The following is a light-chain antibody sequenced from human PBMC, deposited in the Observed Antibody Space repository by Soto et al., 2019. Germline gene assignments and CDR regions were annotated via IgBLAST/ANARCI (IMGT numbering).Light chain of an antibody. CDR1: QSISSSY. CDR2: DAS. CDR3: QQYGSSPLT. Sequence: EVVLTQSPATLSLSPGEGATLSCRVSQSISSSYLAWYQQKPGLAPRLLIYDASSRATGIPDRFSGSGSGTDFTLTISRLEPEDFAVYYCQQYGSSPLTFGGGTKVDIK. J-gene: IGKJ4*01. V-gene: IGKV3D-20*01.